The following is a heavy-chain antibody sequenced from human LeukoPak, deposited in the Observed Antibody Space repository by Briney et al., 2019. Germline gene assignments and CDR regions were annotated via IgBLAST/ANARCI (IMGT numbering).Heavy chain of an antibody. V-gene: IGHV4-59*01. CDR2: IYSSGST. CDR1: GVSISSYY. CDR3: ARDRGGVYDSSGFQYHFDY. Sequence: SETLSLTCTVSGVSISSYYWTWIRQPPGKGLEWIGYIYSSGSTNYSPSLKSRVTISIDTSKNQFSLRLSSVIAADTAVYFCARDRGGVYDSSGFQYHFDYWGQGALVTVSS. D-gene: IGHD3-22*01. J-gene: IGHJ4*02.